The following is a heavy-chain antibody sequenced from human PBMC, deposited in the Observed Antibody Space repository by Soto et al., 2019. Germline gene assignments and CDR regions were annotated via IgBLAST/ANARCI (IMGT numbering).Heavy chain of an antibody. Sequence: GGSLRLSCAASGFTFSSYSMNWVRQAPGKGLEWVSSISSSSSYIYYADSVKGRFTISRDNAKNSLYLQMNSLRAEDTAVYYCARDESSSSGWYGPGGYYYYYYGMDVWGQGTTVTVSS. CDR3: ARDESSSSGWYGPGGYYYYYYGMDV. CDR2: ISSSSSYI. D-gene: IGHD6-19*01. J-gene: IGHJ6*02. V-gene: IGHV3-21*01. CDR1: GFTFSSYS.